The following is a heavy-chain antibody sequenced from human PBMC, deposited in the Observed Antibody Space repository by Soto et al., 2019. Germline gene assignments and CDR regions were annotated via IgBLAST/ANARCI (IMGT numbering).Heavy chain of an antibody. CDR2: ISAYNGNT. V-gene: IGHV1-18*01. D-gene: IGHD2-2*01. CDR1: GYTFTSYG. CDR3: ARVRAARICSSTSCYLKCSVCFDH. Sequence: ASVKVSCKASGYTFTSYGISWVRQAPGQGLEWMGWISAYNGNTNYAQELQGRVTMTTDTSTSTAYMELRSLRSDDTAVYYCARVRAARICSSTSCYLKCSVCFDHGVQGTPVTVSS. J-gene: IGHJ5*02.